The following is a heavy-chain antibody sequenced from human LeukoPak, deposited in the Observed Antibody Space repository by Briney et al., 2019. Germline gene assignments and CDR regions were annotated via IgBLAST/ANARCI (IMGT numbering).Heavy chain of an antibody. CDR1: GGSFSGYY. CDR3: ARGPRHIVVVTAKDNWFDP. CDR2: INHSGST. Sequence: SETLSPTCAVYGGSFSGYYWSWIRQPPGKGLEWIGEINHSGSTNYNPSLKSRVTISVDTSKNQFSLKLSSVTAADTAVYYCARGPRHIVVVTAKDNWFDPWGQGTLVTVSS. V-gene: IGHV4-34*01. J-gene: IGHJ5*02. D-gene: IGHD2-21*02.